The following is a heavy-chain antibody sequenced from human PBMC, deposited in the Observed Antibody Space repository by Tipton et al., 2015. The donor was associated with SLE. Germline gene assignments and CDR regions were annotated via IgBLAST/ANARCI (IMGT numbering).Heavy chain of an antibody. Sequence: TLSLTCAVYGGSLSGYYWNWIRQPPGKGLEWIGEINHSGSTNYNPSLKSRSTISVDTSKNQFSLKLGSVTAADTAVYYCARRFSGGYDAFDIWGQGTVVTVSS. CDR2: INHSGST. CDR3: ARRFSGGYDAFDI. CDR1: GGSLSGYY. J-gene: IGHJ3*02. V-gene: IGHV4-34*01. D-gene: IGHD2-15*01.